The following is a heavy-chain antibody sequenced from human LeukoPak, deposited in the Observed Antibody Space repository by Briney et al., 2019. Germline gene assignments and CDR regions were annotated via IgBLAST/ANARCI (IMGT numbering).Heavy chain of an antibody. V-gene: IGHV4-31*03. CDR3: VSHQLLDGMDV. D-gene: IGHD5-24*01. CDR1: GGSISSGGYY. CDR2: IYYSGNS. J-gene: IGHJ6*02. Sequence: PSETLSLTCTVSGGSISSGGYYWSWIRQHPGKGLEWIGYIYYSGNSFYNPSLKSRVSISVDASKNQFSLKVNSVIAADTAVYYCVSHQLLDGMDVWGQGTTVTVSS.